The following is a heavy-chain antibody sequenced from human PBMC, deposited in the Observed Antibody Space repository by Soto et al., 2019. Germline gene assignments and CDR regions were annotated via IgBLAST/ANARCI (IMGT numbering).Heavy chain of an antibody. D-gene: IGHD1-7*01. Sequence: QVQLVQSGAEVKKPGSSVKVSCKASGCTFSSYAISWVRQAPGQRLEWMGGINPIFGTANYAQKFQGRVTITADESTSTDYMEVSSLTSNGTHVYDFARRLSWNSNFFGYWGQGTLVNVFS. CDR3: ARRLSWNSNFFGY. V-gene: IGHV1-69*12. CDR1: GCTFSSYA. J-gene: IGHJ4*02. CDR2: INPIFGTA.